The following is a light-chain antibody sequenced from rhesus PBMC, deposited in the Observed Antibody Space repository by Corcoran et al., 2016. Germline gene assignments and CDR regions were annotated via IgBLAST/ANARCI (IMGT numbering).Light chain of an antibody. CDR2: EAS. CDR1: QGITND. J-gene: IGKJ1*01. Sequence: DIQMTQSPSSLSASVGDRVTITCRASQGITNDLAWYQQKPGETPKLLNYEASSLQSGIPSRFSGSGSGTDFTLAISSLPPENFATYYCQHYYSTPWPFGQGAKVEIK. V-gene: IGKV1-25*01. CDR3: QHYYSTPWP.